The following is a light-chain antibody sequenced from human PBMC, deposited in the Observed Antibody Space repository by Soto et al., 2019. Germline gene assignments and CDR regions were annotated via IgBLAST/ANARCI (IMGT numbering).Light chain of an antibody. CDR3: QQYGSSPRRYT. Sequence: EIVLTQSPGTLSLSPGERATLSCRASQSVSSSYLGWYQQKPGQAPRLLIYGASSRATGIPDRFSGSGSGTDFTLTISRLEPEDFAVYYCQQYGSSPRRYTFGQGTKVDIK. CDR2: GAS. V-gene: IGKV3-20*01. J-gene: IGKJ2*01. CDR1: QSVSSSY.